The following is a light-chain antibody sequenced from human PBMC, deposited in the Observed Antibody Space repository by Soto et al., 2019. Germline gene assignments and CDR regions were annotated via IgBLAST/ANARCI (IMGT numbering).Light chain of an antibody. CDR1: SSDIGDYNF. Sequence: QSALTQPASVSGSPGQSITISCTGTSSDIGDYNFVSWYQQYPGEVPKLMIYDVNARPSGVSNRFSGSKSGNTASLTISGLQANDEADYYCSSYTSASTLVFGTGTKLTVL. CDR3: SSYTSASTLV. V-gene: IGLV2-14*01. J-gene: IGLJ1*01. CDR2: DVN.